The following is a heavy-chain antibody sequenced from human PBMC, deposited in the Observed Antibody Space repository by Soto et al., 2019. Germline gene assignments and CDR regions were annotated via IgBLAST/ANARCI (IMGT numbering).Heavy chain of an antibody. D-gene: IGHD2-8*01. CDR1: GGSFSGYY. J-gene: IGHJ4*02. Sequence: SETLSLTCDVYGGSFSGYYWTWIRQSPGKGLEWIGEINHTGSTNYNPSLKSRVTISVDTSKKQFSLKLSSVTAADAAVYYCARPRKWLQYFEYWGQGTLVTVSS. CDR3: ARPRKWLQYFEY. V-gene: IGHV4-34*01. CDR2: INHTGST.